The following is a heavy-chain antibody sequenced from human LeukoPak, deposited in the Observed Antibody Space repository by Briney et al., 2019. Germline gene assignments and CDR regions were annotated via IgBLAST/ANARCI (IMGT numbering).Heavy chain of an antibody. CDR3: ARTMRIYWYFDL. Sequence: SETLSLTCTVSGGSISSGGFYWSWIRQHPGMGLEWIGYIHNGGSTYYSPSLKSRVTVSVDTSKNHFSLKLSSVTAADTAVYYCARTMRIYWYFDLWGRGTPVTVSS. V-gene: IGHV4-31*03. J-gene: IGHJ2*01. CDR1: GGSISSGGFY. CDR2: IHNGGST.